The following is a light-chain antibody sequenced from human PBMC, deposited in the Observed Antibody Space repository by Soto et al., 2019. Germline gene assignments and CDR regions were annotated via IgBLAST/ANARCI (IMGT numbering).Light chain of an antibody. J-gene: IGKJ3*01. V-gene: IGKV3-11*01. Sequence: EIVLTQSPATLSLSPGERATLSCRASQSVSSYLAWYQQKPGQAPRLLIYDASNRATGIPARFSGIGSGTDFTLTISSLEPEDFAVYYCQQRSNWPPRFTFGPGTKVDIK. CDR1: QSVSSY. CDR2: DAS. CDR3: QQRSNWPPRFT.